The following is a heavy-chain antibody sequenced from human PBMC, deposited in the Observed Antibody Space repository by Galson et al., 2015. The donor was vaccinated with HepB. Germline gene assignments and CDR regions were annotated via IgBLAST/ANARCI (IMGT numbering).Heavy chain of an antibody. J-gene: IGHJ4*02. Sequence: SLRLSCAASGFTFSNYGMHWVRQAPGKGLEWVAIISYDGYNKYYADSVKGRFTISRDNAKNTLYLQMNSLRAEDTAVYYCAKVTMIGSYWGQGTLVTVSS. CDR3: AKVTMIGSY. CDR2: ISYDGYNK. CDR1: GFTFSNYG. V-gene: IGHV3-30*18. D-gene: IGHD3-22*01.